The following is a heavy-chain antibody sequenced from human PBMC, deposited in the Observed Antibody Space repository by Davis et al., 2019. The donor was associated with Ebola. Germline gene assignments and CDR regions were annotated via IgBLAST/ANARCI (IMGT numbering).Heavy chain of an antibody. CDR1: GFTFSSYG. CDR3: ARDWVVAAPVGYYYYGMDV. V-gene: IGHV3-48*02. Sequence: GESLKISCAASGFTFSSYGMHWVRQAPGKGLEWVSYISSSSSTIYYADSVKGRFTISRDNAKNSLYLQMNSLRDEDTAVYYCARDWVVAAPVGYYYYGMDVWGQGTTVTVSS. D-gene: IGHD2-15*01. J-gene: IGHJ6*02. CDR2: ISSSSSTI.